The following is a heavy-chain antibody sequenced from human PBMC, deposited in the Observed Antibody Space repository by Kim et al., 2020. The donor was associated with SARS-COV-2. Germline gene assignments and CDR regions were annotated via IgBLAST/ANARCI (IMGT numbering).Heavy chain of an antibody. CDR2: IYYSGST. D-gene: IGHD3-3*01. J-gene: IGHJ4*02. CDR1: GGSISSGDYY. Sequence: SETLSLTCTVSGGSISSGDYYWSWFRQPPGKGLEWIGYIYYSGSTYYNPSLKSRVTISVDTSKNQFSLKLSSVTAADTAVYYCARARATSITIFGVVIVHNFDHWGQGTLVTVSS. CDR3: ARARATSITIFGVVIVHNFDH. V-gene: IGHV4-30-4*01.